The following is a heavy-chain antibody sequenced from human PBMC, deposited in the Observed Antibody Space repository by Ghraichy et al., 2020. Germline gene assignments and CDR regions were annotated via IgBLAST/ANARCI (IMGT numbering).Heavy chain of an antibody. D-gene: IGHD2-2*01. Sequence: ESLNISCAVYGGSFSGYYWSWIRQPPGKGLEWIGEINHSGSTNYNPSLKSRVTISVDTSKNQFSLKLSSVTAADTAVYYCARGRWGCSSTSCYQSWFDPWGQGTLVTVSS. CDR1: GGSFSGYY. J-gene: IGHJ5*02. CDR2: INHSGST. CDR3: ARGRWGCSSTSCYQSWFDP. V-gene: IGHV4-34*01.